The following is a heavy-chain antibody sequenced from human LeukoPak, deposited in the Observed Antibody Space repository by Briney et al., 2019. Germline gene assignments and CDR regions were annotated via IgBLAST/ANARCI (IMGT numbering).Heavy chain of an antibody. CDR3: ARDPLYYGMDV. CDR1: XXSXSXGSYY. Sequence: XSXTCXVSXXSXSXGSYYWSWIRQPPGKGLEWIGNIYYSGSTNYNPSLKSRVTISVDTSKNQFSLKLSSVTAADTAVYYCARDPLYYGMDVWGQGTTVTVFS. J-gene: IGHJ6*02. CDR2: IYYSGST. V-gene: IGHV4-61*01.